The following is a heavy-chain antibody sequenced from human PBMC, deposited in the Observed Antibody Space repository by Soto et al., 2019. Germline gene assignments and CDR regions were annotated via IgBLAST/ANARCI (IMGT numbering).Heavy chain of an antibody. V-gene: IGHV4-59*11. Sequence: SETLSLTCTISGDSFSNHYWTWIWQSPGKGLEWIGYIFHSGITDYNPSVKSRVTISIDKSRNLFSLNLTSVTAADTAVYYCARDRYFYDSRGYYRTLDSWGQGTMVTVYS. J-gene: IGHJ5*01. CDR1: GDSFSNHY. CDR3: ARDRYFYDSRGYYRTLDS. CDR2: IFHSGIT. D-gene: IGHD3-22*01.